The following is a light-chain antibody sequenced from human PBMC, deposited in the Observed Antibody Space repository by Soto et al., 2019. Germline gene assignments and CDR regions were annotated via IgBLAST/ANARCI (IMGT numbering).Light chain of an antibody. CDR1: QNVGSN. V-gene: IGKV3-15*01. J-gene: IGKJ1*01. Sequence: EIVMTQSPATLSVSPGERATLSCRASQNVGSNLAWYQQKPGQAPRLLFYYASTRATGIAARFSGSGSGTEFTLTINSLQSEDFAVYCCQQFNTWPRTFGQGTKVDIK. CDR2: YAS. CDR3: QQFNTWPRT.